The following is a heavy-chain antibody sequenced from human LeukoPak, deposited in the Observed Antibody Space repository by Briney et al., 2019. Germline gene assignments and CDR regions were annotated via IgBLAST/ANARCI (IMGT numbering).Heavy chain of an antibody. J-gene: IGHJ4*02. Sequence: SETLSPTCTVSGGSISSYYWSWIRQPAGKGLEWIGRIYSTGSTNYNPSLKSRVTMSVDTSKNQFSLRLRSVTAADTAVYYCARQIASAGTAGFDFWGQGALVTVSS. CDR3: ARQIASAGTAGFDF. D-gene: IGHD6-13*01. CDR2: IYSTGST. CDR1: GGSISSYY. V-gene: IGHV4-4*07.